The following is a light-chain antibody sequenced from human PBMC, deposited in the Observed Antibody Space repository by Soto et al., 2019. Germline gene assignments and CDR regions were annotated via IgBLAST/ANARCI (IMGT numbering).Light chain of an antibody. V-gene: IGKV3-11*01. CDR2: DAS. J-gene: IGKJ4*01. CDR1: QSVSTY. Sequence: EIVLTQSPSTLSLSPVERVTLSCRASQSVSTYLAWFQHKPGQAPRLLIYDASTRATGIPARFSGSGSGTDFTLTISSLEPEDFAVYYCQQRSNWPLTFVGGTKVEIK. CDR3: QQRSNWPLT.